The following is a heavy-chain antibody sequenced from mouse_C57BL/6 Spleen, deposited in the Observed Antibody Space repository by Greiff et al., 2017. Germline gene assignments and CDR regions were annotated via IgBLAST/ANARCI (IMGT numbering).Heavy chain of an antibody. Sequence: DVQLVESGGGLVKPGGSLKLSCAASGFTFSSYAMSWVRQTPEKRLEWVATISDGGSYTYYPDNVKGRFTISRDNAKNNLYLQMSHLKSEDTAMYYCASTRLGHFDYWGQGTTLTVSS. V-gene: IGHV5-4*01. CDR3: ASTRLGHFDY. CDR1: GFTFSSYA. J-gene: IGHJ2*01. CDR2: ISDGGSYT. D-gene: IGHD4-1*01.